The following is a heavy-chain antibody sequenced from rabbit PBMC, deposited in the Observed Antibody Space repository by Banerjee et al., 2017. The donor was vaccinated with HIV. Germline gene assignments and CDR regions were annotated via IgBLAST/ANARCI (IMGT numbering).Heavy chain of an antibody. D-gene: IGHD8-1*01. CDR1: GFDFSSGYN. Sequence: QEQVEESGGDLVKPEGSLTLTCTASGFDFSSGYNMYWIRQAPGKGLEWIACIVTSSGSTWYASWVNGRFTISKTSSTTVTLQMTSLTAADTATYFCARSYGGSSNWDLWGPGTLVTVS. CDR2: IVTSSGST. J-gene: IGHJ4*01. V-gene: IGHV1S45*01. CDR3: ARSYGGSSNWDL.